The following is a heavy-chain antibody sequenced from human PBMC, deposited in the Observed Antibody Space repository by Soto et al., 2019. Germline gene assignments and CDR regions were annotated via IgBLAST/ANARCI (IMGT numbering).Heavy chain of an antibody. CDR3: ARGDLVYDK. V-gene: IGHV4-59*02. Sequence: SETLSLTCNVSGGSVSADSWNWLRLAPEKGLELIAYLHKTGATRYNPYLESRAAISVDTSKNQLSLELRSVSAADTAIYYCARGDLVYDKWGQGTKVTVSS. CDR1: GGSVSADS. J-gene: IGHJ4*02. CDR2: LHKTGAT.